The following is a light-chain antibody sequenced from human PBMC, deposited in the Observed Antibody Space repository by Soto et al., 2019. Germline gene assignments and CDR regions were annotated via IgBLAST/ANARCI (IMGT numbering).Light chain of an antibody. CDR3: QQYKEVPFT. V-gene: IGKV3-15*01. J-gene: IGKJ2*01. Sequence: EMVMTQSPATLSLSPGDRATLSCRASETLDNTLAWYQQRPGQAPTLLIYGASTRATGVPTRFSGSGSGTDFTLTITSLQSEDFAIYYCQQYKEVPFTFGQGTKLE. CDR1: ETLDNT. CDR2: GAS.